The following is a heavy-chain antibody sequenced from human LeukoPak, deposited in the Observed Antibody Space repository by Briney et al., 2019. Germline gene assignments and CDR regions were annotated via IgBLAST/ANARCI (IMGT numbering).Heavy chain of an antibody. Sequence: GGSLRLSCAASGFTFSSYAMSWVRQAPGKGLEWVSAISGSGGSTYYADSVKGRFTISRDNSKNTLYLQMNSLRAEDTAVYYCAKDATVGGANYDFWSGYYSSGIYFDYWGQGTLATVSS. CDR2: ISGSGGST. J-gene: IGHJ4*02. V-gene: IGHV3-23*01. CDR3: AKDATVGGANYDFWSGYYSSGIYFDY. CDR1: GFTFSSYA. D-gene: IGHD3-3*01.